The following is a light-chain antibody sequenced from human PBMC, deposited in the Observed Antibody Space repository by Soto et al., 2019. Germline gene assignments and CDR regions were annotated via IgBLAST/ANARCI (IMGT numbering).Light chain of an antibody. CDR3: SSYTGSSTVI. CDR2: DVS. Sequence: QSALTQPASVSGSPGQSITISCTGISSDVGAYNYVSWHQQHPGKAPKLMIYDVSNRPSGVSNRFSGSKSGNTASLTISGLQAEDEADYYCSSYTGSSTVIFGGGTKLTVL. J-gene: IGLJ2*01. V-gene: IGLV2-14*03. CDR1: SSDVGAYNY.